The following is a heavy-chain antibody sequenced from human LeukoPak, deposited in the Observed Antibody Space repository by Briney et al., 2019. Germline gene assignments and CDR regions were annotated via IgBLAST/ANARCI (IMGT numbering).Heavy chain of an antibody. Sequence: SETLSLTCIVSGGSINNYYWSWIRQPPGKGLEWIGYISYRGTTTYNPSLNGRVTISLDTSENQFSLNLRSVTAADTAVYYCARAAMGAFDIWGQGTMVTVSS. V-gene: IGHV4-59*01. CDR3: ARAAMGAFDI. CDR2: ISYRGTT. CDR1: GGSINNYY. J-gene: IGHJ3*02.